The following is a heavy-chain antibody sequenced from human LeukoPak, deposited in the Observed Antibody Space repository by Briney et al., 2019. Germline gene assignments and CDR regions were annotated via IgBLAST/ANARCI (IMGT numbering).Heavy chain of an antibody. D-gene: IGHD3-22*01. Sequence: ASVKVSCKAPGYTFTGYYMHWVRQAPGQGLEWMGWINPNSGGTNYAQKFQGRVTMTRDTSISTAYMELSRLRSDDTAVYYCASLYYYDSSDAFDIWGQGTMVTISS. J-gene: IGHJ3*02. CDR1: GYTFTGYY. CDR3: ASLYYYDSSDAFDI. V-gene: IGHV1-2*02. CDR2: INPNSGGT.